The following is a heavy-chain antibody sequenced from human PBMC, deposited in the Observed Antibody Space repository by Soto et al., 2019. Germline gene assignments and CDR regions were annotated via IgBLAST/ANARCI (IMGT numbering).Heavy chain of an antibody. CDR1: GFTFRNYG. D-gene: IGHD5-12*01. Sequence: QVQLVESGGGVVQPGRSLRLSCAASGFTFRNYGMHWVRQAPAKGLEWVALVWYDGGNKNYVDSVKGRFTISRDNSKNTLYLQMNSLRDQDTSVYYGVRAAGYSVNDYVYYYGMAVWCPGNRVTVSS. V-gene: IGHV3-33*01. CDR3: VRAAGYSVNDYVYYYGMAV. CDR2: VWYDGGNK. J-gene: IGHJ6*02.